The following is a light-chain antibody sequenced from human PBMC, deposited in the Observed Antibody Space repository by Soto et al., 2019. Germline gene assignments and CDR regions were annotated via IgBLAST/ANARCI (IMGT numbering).Light chain of an antibody. Sequence: QSVLTQPASVTGSPGQSITISCTGTSSDVGSYNYVSWYQHHPGKASKLMIYDVSNRPSGVSNLFSGSKSGNTASLTISGLQPEDEADYYCSSYTTSNTRQIVFGTGTKVTVL. V-gene: IGLV2-14*03. CDR3: SSYTTSNTRQIV. J-gene: IGLJ1*01. CDR2: DVS. CDR1: SSDVGSYNY.